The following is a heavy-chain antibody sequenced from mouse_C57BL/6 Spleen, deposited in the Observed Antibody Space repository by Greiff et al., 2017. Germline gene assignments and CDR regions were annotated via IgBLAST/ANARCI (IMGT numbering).Heavy chain of an antibody. V-gene: IGHV3-6*01. D-gene: IGHD2-12*01. Sequence: EVKLQESGPSLVKPSQSLSLTCSVTGYSITSGYYWNWIRQFPGNKLEWMGYISYDGSNNYNPSLKNRISITRDTSKNQFFLKLNSVTTEDTATYYCAKAYYSPFDYWGQGTTLTVSS. J-gene: IGHJ2*01. CDR3: AKAYYSPFDY. CDR1: GYSITSGYY. CDR2: ISYDGSN.